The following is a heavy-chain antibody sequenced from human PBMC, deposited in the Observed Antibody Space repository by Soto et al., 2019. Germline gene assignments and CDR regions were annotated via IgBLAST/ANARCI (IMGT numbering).Heavy chain of an antibody. CDR3: AKDDRPQYSSSSKHFDY. V-gene: IGHV3-30*18. J-gene: IGHJ4*02. CDR1: GFTFSSYG. Sequence: ESGGGVVQPGRSLRLSCAASGFTFSSYGMHWVRQAPGKGLEWVAVISYDGSNKYYADSVKGRFTISRDNSKNTLYLQMNSLRAEDTAVYYCAKDDRPQYSSSSKHFDYWGQGTLVTVSS. CDR2: ISYDGSNK. D-gene: IGHD6-6*01.